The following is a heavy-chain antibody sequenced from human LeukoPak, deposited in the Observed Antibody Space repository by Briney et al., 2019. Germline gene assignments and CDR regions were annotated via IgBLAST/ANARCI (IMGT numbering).Heavy chain of an antibody. CDR2: IYYSGST. Sequence: PSETLSLTCTVSGGSISSYYWSWIRQPPGKGLEWIGYIYYSGSTNYNPSLKSRVTISVDTSKNQFSLKLSSVTAADTAVYYCARDLRYDSSGWAFDYWGQGTLATVSS. J-gene: IGHJ4*02. D-gene: IGHD3-22*01. V-gene: IGHV4-59*01. CDR3: ARDLRYDSSGWAFDY. CDR1: GGSISSYY.